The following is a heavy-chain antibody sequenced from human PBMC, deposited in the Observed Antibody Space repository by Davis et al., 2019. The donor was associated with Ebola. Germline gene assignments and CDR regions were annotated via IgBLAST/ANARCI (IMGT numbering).Heavy chain of an antibody. CDR1: GYSISSGYY. Sequence: SETLSLTCTVSGYSISSGYYWGWIRQPPGKGLEWIGSIYHSGSTYYNPSLKSRVTISVDTSKNQFSLKLSSVTAADTAVYYCARGGPHTYYYDSSGVDYWGQGTLVTVSS. D-gene: IGHD3-22*01. CDR2: IYHSGST. J-gene: IGHJ4*02. V-gene: IGHV4-38-2*02. CDR3: ARGGPHTYYYDSSGVDY.